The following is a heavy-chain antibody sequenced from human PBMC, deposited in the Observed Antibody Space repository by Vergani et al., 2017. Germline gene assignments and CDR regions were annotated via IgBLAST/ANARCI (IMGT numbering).Heavy chain of an antibody. J-gene: IGHJ5*02. Sequence: QVQLVQSGAEVKKPGASVKVSCKASGYTFTGYYMHWVRQAPGQGLEWMGWINPNSGGTNYAQKFQGRVTMTRDTSISTAYMELSSLRSEDTAVYYCARVGHSSGWYHWFDPWGQGTLVTVSS. CDR2: INPNSGGT. D-gene: IGHD6-19*01. CDR1: GYTFTGYY. CDR3: ARVGHSSGWYHWFDP. V-gene: IGHV1-2*02.